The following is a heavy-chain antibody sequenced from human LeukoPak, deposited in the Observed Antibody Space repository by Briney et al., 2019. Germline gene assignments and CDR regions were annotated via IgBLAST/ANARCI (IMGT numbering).Heavy chain of an antibody. CDR3: ARRTSNPVGAIDY. CDR2: ISSSGST. Sequence: PSETLSLTCTVSGGSISSSDYYWGWIRQPPEKGLEWIGAISSSGSTYYNPSLKSRVTISVGSSKNQFSLKLSSVTAADAAVYYCARRTSNPVGAIDYWGQGTLVTVSS. CDR1: GGSISSSDYY. J-gene: IGHJ4*02. D-gene: IGHD1-26*01. V-gene: IGHV4-39*01.